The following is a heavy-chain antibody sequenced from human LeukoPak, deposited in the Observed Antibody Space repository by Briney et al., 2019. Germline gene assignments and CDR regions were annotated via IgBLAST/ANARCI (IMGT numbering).Heavy chain of an antibody. CDR3: ARGIAARPSWFDP. CDR2: IIPIFGTA. J-gene: IGHJ5*02. Sequence: SVKVSCKASGGTFSSYAISGVRQAPGQGLEWMGGIIPIFGTANYAQKFQGRVTITADESTSTAYMELSSLRSEDTAVYYCARGIAARPSWFDPWGQGTLVTVSS. D-gene: IGHD6-6*01. V-gene: IGHV1-69*13. CDR1: GGTFSSYA.